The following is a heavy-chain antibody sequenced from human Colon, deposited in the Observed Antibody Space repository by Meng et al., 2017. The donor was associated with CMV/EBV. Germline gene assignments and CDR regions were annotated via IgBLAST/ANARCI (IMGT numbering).Heavy chain of an antibody. CDR3: ARGRWGP. CDR1: GFTFSSYE. CDR2: IDSDGTIK. J-gene: IGHJ5*02. Sequence: GSLNISCTTSGFTFSSYELNWVRQTPGRGQEWIVHIDSDGTIKYYAESVQGRFTISRDNAKESLYLQMNSLRADDAALYYCARGRWGPWGHGTLVTVSS. V-gene: IGHV3-48*03. D-gene: IGHD4-23*01.